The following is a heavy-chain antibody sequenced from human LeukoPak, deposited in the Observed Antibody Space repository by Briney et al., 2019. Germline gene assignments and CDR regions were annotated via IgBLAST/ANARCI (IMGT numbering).Heavy chain of an antibody. CDR1: GGSISSYY. CDR2: IYTSGST. CDR3: ARRHAGYCSSTSCYLYGFDP. V-gene: IGHV4-4*09. D-gene: IGHD2-2*01. J-gene: IGHJ5*02. Sequence: SETLSLTCTVSGGSISSYYWSWIRQPPGKGLEWIGYIYTSGSTNYNPSLKSRVTISVDTSKNQFSLKLSSVTAADTAVYYCARRHAGYCSSTSCYLYGFDPWGQGTLVTVSS.